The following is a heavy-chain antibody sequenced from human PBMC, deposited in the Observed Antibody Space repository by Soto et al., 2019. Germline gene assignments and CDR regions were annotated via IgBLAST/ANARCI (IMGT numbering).Heavy chain of an antibody. J-gene: IGHJ2*01. CDR2: ISYDGSNK. V-gene: IGHV3-30*18. CDR3: AKDARWYRYFDL. CDR1: GFTFSSYG. D-gene: IGHD2-15*01. Sequence: QVQLVESGGGVVQPGRSQRLSCAASGFTFSSYGMHWVRQAPGKGLEWVAVISYDGSNKYYADSVKGRFTISRDNSKNTLYLQMNSLRAEDTAVYYCAKDARWYRYFDLWGRGTLVTVSS.